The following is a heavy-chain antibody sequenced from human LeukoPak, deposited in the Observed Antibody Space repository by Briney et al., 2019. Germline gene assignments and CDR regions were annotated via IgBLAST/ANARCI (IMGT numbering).Heavy chain of an antibody. D-gene: IGHD6-19*01. J-gene: IGHJ4*02. CDR2: IIPIFGTA. V-gene: IGHV1-69*01. Sequence: ASVKVSCKASGGTFSSYAISWVRQAPGQGLEWMGGIIPIFGTANYAQKFQGRVTITADESTSTAYMELSSLRSEDTAVYYCARVRSSNSGGSGWYYFDYWGQGTLVTASS. CDR3: ARVRSSNSGGSGWYYFDY. CDR1: GGTFSSYA.